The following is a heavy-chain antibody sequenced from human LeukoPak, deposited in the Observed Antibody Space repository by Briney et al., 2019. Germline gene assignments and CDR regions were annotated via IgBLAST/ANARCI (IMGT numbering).Heavy chain of an antibody. J-gene: IGHJ4*02. CDR2: ISYDGSNK. Sequence: GRSLRLSRAASGFTFSSYAMHWVRQAPGKGLEWVAVISYDGSNKYYADSVKGRFTISRDNSKNTLYLQMNSLRAEDTAVYYCAREAYSYGYIDYWGQGTLVTVSS. D-gene: IGHD5-18*01. CDR1: GFTFSSYA. CDR3: AREAYSYGYIDY. V-gene: IGHV3-30*04.